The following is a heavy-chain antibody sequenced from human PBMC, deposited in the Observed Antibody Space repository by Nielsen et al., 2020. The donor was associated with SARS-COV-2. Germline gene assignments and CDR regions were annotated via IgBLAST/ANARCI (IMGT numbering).Heavy chain of an antibody. V-gene: IGHV3-7*03. J-gene: IGHJ6*02. CDR2: INQDGGEK. CDR3: ASYRFSHAIDV. Sequence: WSRQPPGKGLEWVANINQDGGEKYYVDSVRGRFTISRDNAKNSLYMQINSLRAEDTAVYYCASYRFSHAIDVWGQGTTVTVSS.